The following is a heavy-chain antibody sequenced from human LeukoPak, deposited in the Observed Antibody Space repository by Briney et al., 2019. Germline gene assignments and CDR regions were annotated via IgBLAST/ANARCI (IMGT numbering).Heavy chain of an antibody. J-gene: IGHJ4*02. CDR3: AKDITSSLGSGYSFDY. CDR1: GFTFSSYG. Sequence: GGTLRLSCAASGFTFSSYGMSWVRQAPGKGLEWVSAISGSGGSTYYADSVKGRFTISRDNSKNTLYLQMNSLRAEDMALYYCAKDITSSLGSGYSFDYWGQGTLVTVSS. V-gene: IGHV3-23*01. D-gene: IGHD3-22*01. CDR2: ISGSGGST.